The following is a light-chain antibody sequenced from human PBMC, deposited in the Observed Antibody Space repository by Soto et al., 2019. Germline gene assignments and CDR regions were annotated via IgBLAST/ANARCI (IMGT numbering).Light chain of an antibody. V-gene: IGLV1-47*01. CDR3: AAWDDSLSGRGV. CDR1: SSNIGSNY. CDR2: RNN. J-gene: IGLJ1*01. Sequence: QSVLTQPPSASGTPGQRVTISCSGSSSNIGSNYVYWYQQLPGTAPKLLIYRNNQRPSGVPDRFSGSKSGTSASLAISGLRSEDEADYYCAAWDDSLSGRGVFVTGTKVTVL.